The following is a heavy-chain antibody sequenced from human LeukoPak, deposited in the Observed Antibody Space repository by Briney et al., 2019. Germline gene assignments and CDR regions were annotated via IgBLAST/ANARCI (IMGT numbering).Heavy chain of an antibody. V-gene: IGHV3-30*02. CDR1: GFSFSSHW. CDR2: IRYDGSNK. J-gene: IGHJ4*02. D-gene: IGHD3-22*01. CDR3: AKDQGSYYYDSSGYLFRFFDY. Sequence: GGSLRLSCAASGFSFSSHWMSWVRQAPGKGLEWVAFIRYDGSNKYYADSVKGRFTISRDNSKNTLYLQMNSLRAEDTAVYYCAKDQGSYYYDSSGYLFRFFDYWGQGTLVTVSS.